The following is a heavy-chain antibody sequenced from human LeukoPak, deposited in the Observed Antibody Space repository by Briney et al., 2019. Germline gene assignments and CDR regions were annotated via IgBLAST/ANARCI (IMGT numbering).Heavy chain of an antibody. CDR3: ARDSYYDSSGYAYYFDY. D-gene: IGHD3-22*01. CDR2: IYSGGST. J-gene: IGHJ4*02. Sequence: GGSLRLSCAASGFTVSSNYMSWVRQAPGKGLEWVSVIYSGGSTCYADSVKGRFTISRDNSKNTPYLQMNSLRAEDTAVYYCARDSYYDSSGYAYYFDYWGQGTLVTVSS. CDR1: GFTVSSNY. V-gene: IGHV3-53*01.